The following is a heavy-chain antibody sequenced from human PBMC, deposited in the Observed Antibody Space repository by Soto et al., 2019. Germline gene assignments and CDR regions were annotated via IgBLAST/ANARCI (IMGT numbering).Heavy chain of an antibody. CDR2: INPLFRTP. CDR3: AKGVASSD. CDR1: GGSFTTDS. D-gene: IGHD5-12*01. V-gene: IGHV1-69*01. Sequence: QVHLVQSEAEVRKPGSSVKVSCKSSGGSFTTDSIIWVRQAPGQGLEWMGGINPLFRTPVYAQKFQGRVTISEDESTSVAHIVVTGLTTEDTAVFFCAKGVASSDWGQGTTVTVSS. J-gene: IGHJ4*02.